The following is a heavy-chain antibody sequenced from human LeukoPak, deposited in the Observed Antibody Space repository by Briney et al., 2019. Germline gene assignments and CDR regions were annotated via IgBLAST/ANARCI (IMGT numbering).Heavy chain of an antibody. J-gene: IGHJ4*02. Sequence: GGSLRLSCAASGFIFSSYGMHWVRQAPGKGLEWVAVISYDGSNKYYADSVKGRFTISRDNSKNTLYVQMNSLRAEDTAVYYCARDPAKFWSGHDYWGQGTLVTVSS. D-gene: IGHD3-3*01. CDR3: ARDPAKFWSGHDY. CDR1: GFIFSSYG. CDR2: ISYDGSNK. V-gene: IGHV3-30*03.